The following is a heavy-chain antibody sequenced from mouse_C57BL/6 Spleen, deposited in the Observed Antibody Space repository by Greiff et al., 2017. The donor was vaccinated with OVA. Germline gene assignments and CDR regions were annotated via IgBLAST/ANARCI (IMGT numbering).Heavy chain of an antibody. V-gene: IGHV1-82*01. J-gene: IGHJ2*01. Sequence: QVTLKVSGPELVKPGASVKISCKASGYAFSSSWMNWVKQRPGKGLEWIGRIYPGDGDTNYNGKFKGKATLTADKSSSTAYMQLSSLTSEDSAVYFCAREGWLLLFDYWGQGTTLTVSS. CDR2: IYPGDGDT. CDR3: AREGWLLLFDY. D-gene: IGHD2-3*01. CDR1: GYAFSSSW.